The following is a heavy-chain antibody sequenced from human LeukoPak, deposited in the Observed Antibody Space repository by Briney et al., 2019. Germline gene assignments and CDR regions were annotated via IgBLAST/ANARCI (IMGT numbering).Heavy chain of an antibody. Sequence: GGSLRLSCEVSGFTFSNFEMAWVRQGPGMGLEWLAYINDGGNIIRYADTVRGRFTISRDSVKKSGFLQMNSLRVDDTAIYYCAGGPQFSGSHGFWGQETLVTVSS. V-gene: IGHV3-48*03. CDR1: GFTFSNFE. D-gene: IGHD1-26*01. J-gene: IGHJ4*02. CDR2: INDGGNII. CDR3: AGGPQFSGSHGF.